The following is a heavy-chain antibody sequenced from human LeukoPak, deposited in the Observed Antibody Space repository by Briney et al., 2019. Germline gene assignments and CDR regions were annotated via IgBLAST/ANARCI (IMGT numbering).Heavy chain of an antibody. CDR3: ARVKAYSSGWYGTNDY. CDR1: GYTFTSYD. V-gene: IGHV1-8*01. D-gene: IGHD6-19*01. Sequence: GASVKVSCKASGYTFTSYDINWVRQATGQGLEWMGWMNPNSGNTGYAQKFQGRVTMTRNTSISTAYMELSSLRSEDTAVYYCARVKAYSSGWYGTNDYWGQGTLVTVSS. J-gene: IGHJ4*02. CDR2: MNPNSGNT.